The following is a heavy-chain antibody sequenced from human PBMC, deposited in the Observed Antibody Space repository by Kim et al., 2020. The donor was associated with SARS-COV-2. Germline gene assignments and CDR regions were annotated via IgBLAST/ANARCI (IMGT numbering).Heavy chain of an antibody. Sequence: KGRFTISRDNAKNSLYLQMNSLSAEDTAVYYCARDRHRADSGKYPYYFDYWGQGTLVTVSS. V-gene: IGHV3-11*06. J-gene: IGHJ4*02. D-gene: IGHD1-26*01. CDR3: ARDRHRADSGKYPYYFDY.